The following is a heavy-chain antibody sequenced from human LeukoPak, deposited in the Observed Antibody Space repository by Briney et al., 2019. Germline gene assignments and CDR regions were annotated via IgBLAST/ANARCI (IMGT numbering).Heavy chain of an antibody. CDR3: ARRALELYYGNFDY. J-gene: IGHJ4*02. CDR1: GFAFSDSY. Sequence: GGSLRLSCAASGFAFSDSYMRWVRQAPGRGLEWISYISTGDTNYADSVKGRFTISRDIARDSLYLQMNSLRPEDTAVYYCARRALELYYGNFDYWGQGTLVTVSS. V-gene: IGHV3-11*03. CDR2: ISTGDT. D-gene: IGHD3-16*01.